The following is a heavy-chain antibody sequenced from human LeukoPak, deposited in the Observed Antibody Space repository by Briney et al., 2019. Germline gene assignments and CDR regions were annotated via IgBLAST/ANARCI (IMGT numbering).Heavy chain of an antibody. CDR3: AKGTRGYQLLYPSDAFDI. CDR1: GLTFRNYA. Sequence: GGSLRLSCVVTGLTFRNYAMSWVRQAPGKGSEWVSDISGSGGVTHYADSVKGRFSISRDNSKNTLYLQMNSLRAEDTAVYYCAKGTRGYQLLYPSDAFDIWGQGTMVTVSS. V-gene: IGHV3-23*01. J-gene: IGHJ3*02. D-gene: IGHD2-2*02. CDR2: ISGSGGVT.